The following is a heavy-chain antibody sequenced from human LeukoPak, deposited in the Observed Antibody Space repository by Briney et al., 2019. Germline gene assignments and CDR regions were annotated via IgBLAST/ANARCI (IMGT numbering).Heavy chain of an antibody. D-gene: IGHD1-26*01. CDR1: GFIFTNYF. J-gene: IGHJ4*02. Sequence: GSLRLSCAASGFIFTNYFMSWVRQAPGKGLEWIGYIFHSGSTNYNPSLKSRVTISIDTSKNQFSLKVSSVTAADTAVYYCARGGAPDYWGQGTLVIVSS. V-gene: IGHV4-59*01. CDR3: ARGGAPDY. CDR2: IFHSGST.